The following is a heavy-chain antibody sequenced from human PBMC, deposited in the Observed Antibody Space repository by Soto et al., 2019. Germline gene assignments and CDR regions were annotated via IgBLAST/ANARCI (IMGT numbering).Heavy chain of an antibody. CDR3: ARDSNWNYDY. J-gene: IGHJ4*02. CDR2: INHSGST. V-gene: IGHV4-34*01. CDR1: GGSFSGYY. Sequence: SEILSLTCAVYGGSFSGYYWGWIRQPPGKGLEWIGEINHSGSTNYNPSLKSRVTISVDTSKNQFSLKLSSVTAADTDVYYCARDSNWNYDYWGQGTLVNVSS. D-gene: IGHD1-7*01.